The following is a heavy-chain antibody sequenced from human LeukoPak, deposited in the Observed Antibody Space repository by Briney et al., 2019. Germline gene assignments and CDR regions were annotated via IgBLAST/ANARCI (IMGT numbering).Heavy chain of an antibody. V-gene: IGHV3-21*01. Sequence: PGGSLRLSCAPSGFTFSSYEMNWVRQAPGKGLEWVSSISGSSSYIYYEDSVKGRFTISRDNARNSLYLQMNSLRAEDTAVYYCAKDRHLVVAATLFDYWGQGTLVTVSS. CDR2: ISGSSSYI. CDR3: AKDRHLVVAATLFDY. CDR1: GFTFSSYE. J-gene: IGHJ4*02. D-gene: IGHD2-15*01.